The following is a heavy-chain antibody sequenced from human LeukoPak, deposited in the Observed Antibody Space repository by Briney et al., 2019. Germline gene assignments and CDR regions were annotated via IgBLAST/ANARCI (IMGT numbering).Heavy chain of an antibody. D-gene: IGHD6-6*01. CDR3: ARDLYTVAARRFVYYFDY. CDR2: IIPIFGTV. V-gene: IGHV1-69*01. CDR1: GGTFSSYA. Sequence: SVKVSCKASGGTFSSYAISWVRQAPGQGLEWMGGIIPIFGTVNYAQKFQGRVTITADESTSTAYMELSSLRSEDAAVYYCARDLYTVAARRFVYYFDYWGQGTLVTVSS. J-gene: IGHJ4*02.